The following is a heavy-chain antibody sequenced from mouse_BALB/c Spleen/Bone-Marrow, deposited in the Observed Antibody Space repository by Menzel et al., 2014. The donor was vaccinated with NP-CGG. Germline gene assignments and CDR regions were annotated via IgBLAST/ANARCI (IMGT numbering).Heavy chain of an antibody. V-gene: IGHV5-12-2*01. CDR3: ARVSPYWYFDV. CDR2: ISHSGGSS. J-gene: IGHJ1*01. Sequence: EVQVVESGGGFVQPGGSLKLSCAASGFTFSSYIMSWVRQTPEKRLEWVAYISHSGGSSYYLDTVKGRFTISRDNAKNTLYLQMSSLKSEDTAMYYCARVSPYWYFDVLGAGTTVTVSS. CDR1: GFTFSSYI. D-gene: IGHD6-2*01.